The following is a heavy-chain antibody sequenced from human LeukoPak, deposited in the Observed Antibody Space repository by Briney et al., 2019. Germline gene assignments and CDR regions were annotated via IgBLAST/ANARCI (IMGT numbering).Heavy chain of an antibody. J-gene: IGHJ4*02. Sequence: PGASLRLSCEASGFTFSSYAMSWVRQAPGKGLEWVSAISCSAGSKYYADSVRGRFTISRDNSKNTLYLQMNSLRAEDTAVYYCAKDTTIVIEVALDYWGEGSLDTVSS. CDR3: AKDTTIVIEVALDY. CDR2: ISCSAGSK. CDR1: GFTFSSYA. V-gene: IGHV3-23*01. D-gene: IGHD3-22*01.